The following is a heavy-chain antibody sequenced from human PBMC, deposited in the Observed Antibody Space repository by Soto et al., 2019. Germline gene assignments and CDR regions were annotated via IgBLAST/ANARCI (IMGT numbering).Heavy chain of an antibody. Sequence: ASVKVSCKASGYTFTGYYMHWVRQAPGQGLEWMGWINPNSGGTNYAQKFQGWVTISVDTSKNQFSLKLSSVTAADTAVYYCARASYYTNWFDPWGQGTLVTVSS. CDR2: INPNSGGT. CDR3: ARASYYTNWFDP. V-gene: IGHV1-2*04. J-gene: IGHJ5*02. CDR1: GYTFTGYY. D-gene: IGHD3-10*01.